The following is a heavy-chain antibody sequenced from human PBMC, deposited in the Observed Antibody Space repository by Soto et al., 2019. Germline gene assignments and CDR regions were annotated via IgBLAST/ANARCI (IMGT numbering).Heavy chain of an antibody. V-gene: IGHV3-23*05. CDR2: INNSGRTT. D-gene: IGHD6-19*01. Sequence: GGSLRLSCAASGFSFSIYAMSWVRQAPGKGLEWVSSINNSGRTTYYADSVKGRFTTSRDNSKNTLFLQMNSLRVEDTAIYYCANQQRDSDGWYKYFDFWGQGTVVTVSS. CDR3: ANQQRDSDGWYKYFDF. J-gene: IGHJ4*02. CDR1: GFSFSIYA.